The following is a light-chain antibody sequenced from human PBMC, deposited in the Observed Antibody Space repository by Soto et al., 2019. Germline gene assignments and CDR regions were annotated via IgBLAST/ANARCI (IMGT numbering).Light chain of an antibody. J-gene: IGKJ1*01. CDR2: GAS. Sequence: IRVTQEPSDLCTSCTNLRTITCRASQGIINYLAWYQQKPGKAPKLLIYGASTLQGGVPSRFSGSGSGTEFTLTISSLQPDDFATYDCQQFRRFGQGTKVEIK. CDR3: QQFRR. CDR1: QGIINY. V-gene: IGKV1-9*01.